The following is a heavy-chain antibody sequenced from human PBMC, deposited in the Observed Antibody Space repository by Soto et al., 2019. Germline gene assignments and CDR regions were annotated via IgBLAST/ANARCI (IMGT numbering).Heavy chain of an antibody. CDR1: GFTFRSFW. V-gene: IGHV3-74*01. J-gene: IGHJ3*01. CDR2: INSDGSTI. D-gene: IGHD3-10*01. Sequence: GALGIFCSGPGFTFRSFWMHRVRHAPGKGLVWLSHINSDGSTIVYADSVKGRFTISRDNAKNTLYLQMNSLRVEDTAVYYCVRDRGHPDSFDLWGQGTMVTVSS. CDR3: VRDRGHPDSFDL.